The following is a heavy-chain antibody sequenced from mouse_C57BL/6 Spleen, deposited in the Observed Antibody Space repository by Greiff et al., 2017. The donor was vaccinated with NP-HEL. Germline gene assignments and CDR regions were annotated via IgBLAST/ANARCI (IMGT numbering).Heavy chain of an antibody. CDR3: ARSDYTEGAMDY. D-gene: IGHD2-4*01. Sequence: QVQLKQPGAELVMPGASVKLSCKASGYTFTSYWMHWVKQRPGQGLEWIGEIDPSDSYTNYNQKFKGKSTLTVDKSSSTAYMQLSSLTSEDSAVYYCARSDYTEGAMDYWGQGTSVTVSS. CDR1: GYTFTSYW. J-gene: IGHJ4*01. CDR2: IDPSDSYT. V-gene: IGHV1-69*01.